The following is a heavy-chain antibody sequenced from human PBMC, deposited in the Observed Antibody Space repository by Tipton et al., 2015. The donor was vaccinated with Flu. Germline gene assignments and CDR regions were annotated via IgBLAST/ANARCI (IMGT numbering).Heavy chain of an antibody. D-gene: IGHD3-3*01. CDR3: ARGPFAAYDFWSGPTPWFDP. CDR2: ISSSSSTI. Sequence: SLRLSCAASGFTFSSYSMNWVRQAPGKGLEWVSYISSSSSTIYYADSVKGRFTISRDNAKNSLYLQMNSLRAEDTAVYYCARGPFAAYDFWSGPTPWFDPWGQGTLVTVSS. J-gene: IGHJ5*02. V-gene: IGHV3-48*01. CDR1: GFTFSSYS.